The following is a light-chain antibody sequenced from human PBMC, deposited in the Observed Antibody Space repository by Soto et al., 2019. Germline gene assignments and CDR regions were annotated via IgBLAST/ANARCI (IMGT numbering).Light chain of an antibody. CDR2: GAS. CDR3: QQYGSSPST. V-gene: IGKV3-20*01. CDR1: QSVSSSY. J-gene: IGKJ1*01. Sequence: PGERATLSCRASQSVSSSYLAWYQQKPGQAPRLLIYGASSRATGIPDRFSGSGSGTDFTLTISRLEPEDFAVYYCQQYGSSPSTFGQGTKVDIK.